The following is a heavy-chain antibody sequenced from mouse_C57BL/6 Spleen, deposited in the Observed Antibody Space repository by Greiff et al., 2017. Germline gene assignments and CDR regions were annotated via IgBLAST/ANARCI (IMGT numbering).Heavy chain of an antibody. CDR1: GYTFTGYW. V-gene: IGHV1-9*01. J-gene: IGHJ2*01. D-gene: IGHD1-1*01. CDR2: ILPGSGST. CDR3: ARDSYGSSPWYFDY. Sequence: QVQLQQSGAELMKPGASVKLSCKATGYTFTGYWIDWVKQRPGHGLEWIGEILPGSGSTNYNEKFKGKATFTADTSSTTAYMQLSSLTTADSATDYCARDSYGSSPWYFDYWGQGTPVTVSA.